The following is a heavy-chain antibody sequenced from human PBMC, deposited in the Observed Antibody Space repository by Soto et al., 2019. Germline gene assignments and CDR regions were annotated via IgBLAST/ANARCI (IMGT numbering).Heavy chain of an antibody. J-gene: IGHJ6*03. CDR1: GVSISSSSDY. CDR3: ARPRNYYYYYMDV. CDR2: IYYSGST. Sequence: QLQLQESGPGLVKPSETLSLTCTVSGVSISSSSDYWGWIRQPPGKGLAWIGSIYYSGSTYYNPSLKNRVTISVDTSKNQFSLKLSSVTAADTAVYYCARPRNYYYYYMDVWGKGITVTVSS. V-gene: IGHV4-39*01.